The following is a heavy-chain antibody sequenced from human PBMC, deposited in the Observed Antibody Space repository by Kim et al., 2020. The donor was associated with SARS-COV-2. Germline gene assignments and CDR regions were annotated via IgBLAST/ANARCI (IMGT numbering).Heavy chain of an antibody. J-gene: IGHJ4*02. V-gene: IGHV4-34*01. CDR2: INHSGST. CDR1: GGSFSGYY. CDR3: ASVDLSGIAVGPFDY. D-gene: IGHD6-19*01. Sequence: SETLSLTCAVYGGSFSGYYWSWIRQPPGKGLEWIGEINHSGSTNYNPSLKSRVTISVDTSKNQFSLKLSSVTAADTAVYYCASVDLSGIAVGPFDYWGQGTLVTVSS.